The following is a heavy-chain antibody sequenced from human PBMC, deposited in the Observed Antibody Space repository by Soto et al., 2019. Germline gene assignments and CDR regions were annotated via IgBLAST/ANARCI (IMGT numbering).Heavy chain of an antibody. J-gene: IGHJ4*02. Sequence: PSETLSLTCTVSGGSISSGDYYWSWIRQPPGKGLEWIGYIYYSGSTYYNPSLKSRVTISVDTSKNQFSLKLRSVTAADTAVYYCARAQNPLVVVHSGAIDYWGQGTLVTVSS. CDR2: IYYSGST. CDR3: ARAQNPLVVVHSGAIDY. CDR1: GGSISSGDYY. V-gene: IGHV4-30-4*01. D-gene: IGHD2-15*01.